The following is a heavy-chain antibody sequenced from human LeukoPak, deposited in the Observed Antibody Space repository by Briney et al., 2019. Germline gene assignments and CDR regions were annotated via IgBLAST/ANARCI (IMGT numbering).Heavy chain of an antibody. J-gene: IGHJ4*02. Sequence: SETLSLTCTVSGGSISSYYWSWIRQPPGKGLEWIGYIYYSGSTNYNPSLKSRVTISVDTSKNQFSLKLSSVTAAHTAVYYCASVGYYDTSYYFDYWGQGTLVTVSS. V-gene: IGHV4-59*01. CDR3: ASVGYYDTSYYFDY. D-gene: IGHD3-22*01. CDR1: GGSISSYY. CDR2: IYYSGST.